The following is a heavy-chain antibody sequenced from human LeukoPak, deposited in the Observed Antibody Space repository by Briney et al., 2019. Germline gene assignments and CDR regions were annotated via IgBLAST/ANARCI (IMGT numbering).Heavy chain of an antibody. CDR2: ILYSGTT. CDR3: ARQSGVAGIYNWFDP. D-gene: IGHD6-13*01. CDR1: GGSISSRGHY. V-gene: IGHV4-39*01. Sequence: SETLSLTCNVSGGSISSRGHYWGWIRQFPGRGLEWIGSILYSGTTYYNASLKSRVTISMDTSMNEFSLKLRSVTAADTAMYYCARQSGVAGIYNWFDPWGQGMLVIVSS. J-gene: IGHJ5*02.